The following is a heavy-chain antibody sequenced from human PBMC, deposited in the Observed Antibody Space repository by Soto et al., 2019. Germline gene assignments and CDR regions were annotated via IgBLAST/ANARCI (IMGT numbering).Heavy chain of an antibody. CDR1: GFTFSDYY. V-gene: IGHV3-11*06. J-gene: IGHJ4*02. CDR3: ARQDATTVGYFDY. CDR2: ISSGTTYT. Sequence: GGSLRLSCAASGFTFSDYYMTWIRQAPGKGLEWVSYISSGTTYTYFADSAKGRFTISRDNAKNSLYLQMNSMKAEDTAVYYCARQDATTVGYFDYWGQGSLVTVSS. D-gene: IGHD5-12*01.